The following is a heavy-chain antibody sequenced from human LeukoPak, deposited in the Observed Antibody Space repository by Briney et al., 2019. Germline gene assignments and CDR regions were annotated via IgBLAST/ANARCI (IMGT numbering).Heavy chain of an antibody. Sequence: SVKVSCKASVGTFSRYAISWVRQSPGQGLEWMGGIIPIFGTANYAQKFQGRVTITADESTSTAYMELSSLRSDDTAVYYCARDSSEFRSLIPHWGQGTLVTVSS. CDR2: IIPIFGTA. D-gene: IGHD2-21*01. J-gene: IGHJ1*01. V-gene: IGHV1-69*13. CDR3: ARDSSEFRSLIPH. CDR1: VGTFSRYA.